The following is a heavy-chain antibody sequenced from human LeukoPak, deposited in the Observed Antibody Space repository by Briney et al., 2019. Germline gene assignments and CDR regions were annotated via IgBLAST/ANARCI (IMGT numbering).Heavy chain of an antibody. D-gene: IGHD3-22*01. CDR1: GYSFNSQG. CDR2: INTNTGNP. V-gene: IGHV7-4-1*02. CDR3: ARVYYDSPL. Sequence: ASVKISCKASGYSFNSQGMNWVRQAPGQGLEWMGWINTNTGNPTYAQGFTGRFVFSLDTSVSTAYLQISSLKAEDTAVYYCARVYYDSPLWGQGTLVTVSS. J-gene: IGHJ4*02.